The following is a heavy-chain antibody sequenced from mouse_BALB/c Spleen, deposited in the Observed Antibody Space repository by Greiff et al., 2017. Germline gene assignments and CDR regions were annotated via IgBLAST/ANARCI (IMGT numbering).Heavy chain of an antibody. CDR1: GYSFTSYW. Sequence: EVQLQQSGTVLARPGASVKMSCKASGYSFTSYWMHWVKQRPGQGLEWIGAIYPGNSDTSYNQKFKGKAKLTAVTSASTAYMELSSLTNEDSAVYYCTRRELPSYWYFDVWGAGTTVTVSS. V-gene: IGHV1-5*01. J-gene: IGHJ1*01. CDR3: TRRELPSYWYFDV. CDR2: IYPGNSDT. D-gene: IGHD6-1*01.